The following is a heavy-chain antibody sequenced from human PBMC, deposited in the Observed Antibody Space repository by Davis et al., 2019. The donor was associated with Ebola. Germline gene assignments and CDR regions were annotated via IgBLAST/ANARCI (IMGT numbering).Heavy chain of an antibody. J-gene: IGHJ4*02. CDR1: GFTFGDYY. D-gene: IGHD4-11*01. Sequence: GESLKISCTASGFTFGDYYMSWIRQAPGKGLECVSYISSSGNPVYYADSVKGRFTISRDNAKNSLYLQMTGLRAEDTAVYYCARTVDFDHWGQGTLVTVSS. CDR3: ARTVDFDH. CDR2: ISSSGNPV. V-gene: IGHV3-11*01.